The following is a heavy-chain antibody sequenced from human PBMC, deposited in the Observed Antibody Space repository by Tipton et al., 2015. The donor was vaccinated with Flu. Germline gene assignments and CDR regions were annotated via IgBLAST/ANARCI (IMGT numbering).Heavy chain of an antibody. J-gene: IGHJ5*02. V-gene: IGHV3-9*01. D-gene: IGHD6-6*01. CDR3: TKDMARRAARFDGWDWFDP. Sequence: SLRLSCAASGFTFDDYAMHWVRQAPGKGLEWVSGINWNSDSIGYADSVKGRFTISRDNAKNSLYLQMNSLRAEDTALYYCTKDMARRAARFDGWDWFDPWGQGTLVTVSS. CDR1: GFTFDDYA. CDR2: INWNSDSI.